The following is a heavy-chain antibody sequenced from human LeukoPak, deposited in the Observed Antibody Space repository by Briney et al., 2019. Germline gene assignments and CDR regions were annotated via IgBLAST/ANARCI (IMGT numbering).Heavy chain of an antibody. J-gene: IGHJ5*02. CDR3: ARQGSITMVRGVINPFDP. D-gene: IGHD3-10*01. CDR1: GYSFTNYW. V-gene: IGHV5-51*01. Sequence: AGSLKISGKGSGYSFTNYWIAWVRQMPGKGLEWMGIIYHGDSDTRYSPSFQGQVTISADKSISTAYLQWSSLKASDTAMYYCARQGSITMVRGVINPFDPWGQGTLVTVSS. CDR2: IYHGDSDT.